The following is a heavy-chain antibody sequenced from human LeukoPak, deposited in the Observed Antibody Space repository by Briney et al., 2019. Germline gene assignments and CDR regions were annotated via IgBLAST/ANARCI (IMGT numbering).Heavy chain of an antibody. V-gene: IGHV4-39*01. CDR3: ARVSAWSEDCSSTSCQTYYYYGMDA. CDR2: IYYSGST. Sequence: PSETLSLTCTVSGGSISSSSYYWGWIRQPPGKGLEWIGSIYYSGSTYYNPSLKSQVTISVDTSKNQFSLKLSSVTAADTAVYYCARVSAWSEDCSSTSCQTYYYYGMDAWGQGTTVTVSS. CDR1: GGSISSSSYY. J-gene: IGHJ6*02. D-gene: IGHD2-2*01.